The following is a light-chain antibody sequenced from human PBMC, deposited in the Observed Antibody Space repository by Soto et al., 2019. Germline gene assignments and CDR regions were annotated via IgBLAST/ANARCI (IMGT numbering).Light chain of an antibody. CDR3: QQRKYWPPLT. CDR2: DAS. Sequence: EVVVTQSPVTLALSPGERATLSCRTSQSVDLYVAWYQQKPGQAPRLLIYDASNRAPGIPARFSGSGSGTDFPLTNSSLEPEEFAVYYCQQRKYWPPLTFGGGTKVEIK. V-gene: IGKV3-11*01. CDR1: QSVDLY. J-gene: IGKJ4*01.